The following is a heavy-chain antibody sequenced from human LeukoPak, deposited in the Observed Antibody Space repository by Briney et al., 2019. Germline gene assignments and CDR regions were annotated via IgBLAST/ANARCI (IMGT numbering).Heavy chain of an antibody. CDR3: AKGSLFDY. CDR2: ISYDGSNK. Sequence: GGSLRVSCAASGFTFSSYGMHWVRQAPGKGLEWVAVISYDGSNKYYADSVKGRFTISRDNSKNTLYLQMNSLRAEDTAVYYCAKGSLFDYWGQGTLVTVFS. CDR1: GFTFSSYG. J-gene: IGHJ4*02. V-gene: IGHV3-30*18.